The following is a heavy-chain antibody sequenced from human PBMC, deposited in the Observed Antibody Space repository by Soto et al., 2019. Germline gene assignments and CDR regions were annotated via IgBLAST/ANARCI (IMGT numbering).Heavy chain of an antibody. J-gene: IGHJ3*02. CDR2: IYYSGST. V-gene: IGHV4-31*03. Sequence: QVQLQESGPGLVKPSQTLSLTCTVSGGSISSGGYYWSWIRQHPGKGLEWIGYIYYSGSTYYNPSLKSRVTISVDTSKNQFSVKLSSVTAADTAVYYCARDDRRQMTAFDIWGKGTMVTVSS. CDR1: GGSISSGGYY. CDR3: ARDDRRQMTAFDI. D-gene: IGHD3-22*01.